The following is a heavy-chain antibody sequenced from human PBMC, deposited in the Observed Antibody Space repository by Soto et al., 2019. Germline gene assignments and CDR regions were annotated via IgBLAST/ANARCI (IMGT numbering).Heavy chain of an antibody. J-gene: IGHJ6*02. D-gene: IGHD5-12*01. CDR3: ARGRDGYNYASYGMDV. Sequence: EVQLVESGGGLVQPGGSLRLSCAASGFTFSSYDMHWVRQATGKGLEWVSAIGTAGDTYYPGSVKGRFTISRENAKNSLYLQMNSRRAGDTAVYYCARGRDGYNYASYGMDVWGQWTTVTVSS. CDR2: IGTAGDT. CDR1: GFTFSSYD. V-gene: IGHV3-13*04.